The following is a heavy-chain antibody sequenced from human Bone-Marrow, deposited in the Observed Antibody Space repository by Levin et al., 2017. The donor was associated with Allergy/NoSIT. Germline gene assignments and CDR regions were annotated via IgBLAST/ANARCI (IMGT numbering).Heavy chain of an antibody. J-gene: IGHJ5*02. CDR2: IYPADSAT. CDR3: ARVGSSSTQWMDP. Sequence: GESLKISCTASGYSFPYYWIAWVRQMPGKGLEWMGIIYPADSATSYSPSFRGQVTLSVDKSINTAYLHWNSLKASDSAMYYCARVGSSSTQWMDPWGPGTLVSVSS. CDR1: GYSFPYYW. D-gene: IGHD2-2*01. V-gene: IGHV5-51*01.